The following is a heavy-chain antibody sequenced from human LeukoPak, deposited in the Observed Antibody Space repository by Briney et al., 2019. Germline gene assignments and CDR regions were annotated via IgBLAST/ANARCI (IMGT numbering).Heavy chain of an antibody. V-gene: IGHV4-39*07. D-gene: IGHD3-22*01. J-gene: IGHJ4*02. CDR1: GGSISSSSYY. Sequence: SETLSLTCTVSGGSISSSSYYWGWIRQPPGTGLEWIGSIYYSGSTYYNPSLKSRVTISVDTSKNQFSLKLSSVTAADTAVYYCARALPSGYSLGYYFDYWGQGTLVTVSS. CDR2: IYYSGST. CDR3: ARALPSGYSLGYYFDY.